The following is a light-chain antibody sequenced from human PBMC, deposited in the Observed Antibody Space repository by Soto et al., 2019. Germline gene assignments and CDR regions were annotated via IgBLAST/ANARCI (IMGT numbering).Light chain of an antibody. V-gene: IGKV1-5*03. CDR3: QQYNSYNPYT. CDR1: QSISSW. Sequence: DIQMTQSPSTLSASVGDRVTITCRASQSISSWLAWYQQKPGKAPKLLIYKASSLESGVPSRFSGSGSGTEVTLTISSLQPDEFATYYCQQYNSYNPYTFGQGTKLEIK. CDR2: KAS. J-gene: IGKJ2*01.